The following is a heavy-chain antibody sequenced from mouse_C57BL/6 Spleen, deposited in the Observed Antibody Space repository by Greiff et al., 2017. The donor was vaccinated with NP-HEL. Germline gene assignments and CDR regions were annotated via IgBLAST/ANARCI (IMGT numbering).Heavy chain of an antibody. Sequence: VQLQQPGAELVKPGASVKLSCKASGYTFTSYWMHWVKQRPGQGLEWIGMIHPNSGSTNYNEKFKSKATLTVDKSSSTAYMQLSSLTSEDSAVYYCAIYGSSYEGFDYWGQGTTLTVSS. D-gene: IGHD1-1*01. CDR2: IHPNSGST. CDR1: GYTFTSYW. CDR3: AIYGSSYEGFDY. J-gene: IGHJ2*01. V-gene: IGHV1-64*01.